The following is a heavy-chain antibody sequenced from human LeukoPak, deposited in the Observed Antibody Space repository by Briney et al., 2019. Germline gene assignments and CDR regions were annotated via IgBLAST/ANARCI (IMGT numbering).Heavy chain of an antibody. J-gene: IGHJ6*02. V-gene: IGHV1-18*01. CDR3: ARDRKVGATTGRYGMDV. D-gene: IGHD1-26*01. Sequence: ASVKVSCKASGYTFTSYGIRWVRQAPGQGLEGMGWISGYIGNTNYAQKLQGRVTMTIDTSTSTAYMELRSLRSDDTAVYYCARDRKVGATTGRYGMDVWGQGTTVTVSS. CDR1: GYTFTSYG. CDR2: ISGYIGNT.